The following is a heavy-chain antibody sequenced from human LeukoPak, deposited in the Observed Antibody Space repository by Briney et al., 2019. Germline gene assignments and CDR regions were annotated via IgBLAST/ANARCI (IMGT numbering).Heavy chain of an antibody. CDR2: ISSSDGST. D-gene: IGHD3-10*01. CDR3: AKSPGSRSYPHYFDY. Sequence: PGGSLRLSCAASGFTFSNYDMSWVRQAPGKGLEWVSVISSSDGSTYYADSVKGRFTISRDNSKDTLYLQMNSLRAEDTAVYYCAKSPGSRSYPHYFDYWGQGTLVTVSS. V-gene: IGHV3-23*01. J-gene: IGHJ4*02. CDR1: GFTFSNYD.